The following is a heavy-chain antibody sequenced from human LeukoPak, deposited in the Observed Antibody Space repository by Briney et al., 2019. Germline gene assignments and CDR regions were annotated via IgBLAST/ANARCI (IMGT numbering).Heavy chain of an antibody. CDR1: GFTFSSYA. CDR2: ISYDGSNK. D-gene: IGHD3-16*01. CDR3: ARDRGGYFDY. Sequence: GRSLRLSCAASGFTFSSYAMHWVRQAPGKGLEWVAVISYDGSNKYYADSVKGRFTISRDNSKNTLYLQMNSLRAEDTAVYYCARDRGGYFDYWGQGTLDTVSS. J-gene: IGHJ4*02. V-gene: IGHV3-30*01.